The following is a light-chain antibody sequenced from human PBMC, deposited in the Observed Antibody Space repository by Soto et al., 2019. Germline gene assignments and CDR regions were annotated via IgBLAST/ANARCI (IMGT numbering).Light chain of an antibody. Sequence: QSALTQPASVSGSPGQSITISCTGTSSDVGGYNYVSWYQQHPGKAPKLMIYEVSNRPSGVSNRFSGSKSGNTASLTISGRQAEYEAAYYCSSYTSSSTRVFGGGTKLTVL. CDR2: EVS. CDR1: SSDVGGYNY. V-gene: IGLV2-14*01. CDR3: SSYTSSSTRV. J-gene: IGLJ3*02.